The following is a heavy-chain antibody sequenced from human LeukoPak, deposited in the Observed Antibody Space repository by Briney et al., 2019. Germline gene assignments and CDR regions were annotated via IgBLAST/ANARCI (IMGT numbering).Heavy chain of an antibody. CDR3: ARGSKITMIVVVIRGWFDP. D-gene: IGHD3-22*01. CDR1: GGSFSGYY. Sequence: SETLSLTCAVYGGSFSGYYWSWIRQPPGKALEWIGEINHSGSTNYNPSLKSRVTISVDTSKNQFSLKLSSVTAADTAVYYCARGSKITMIVVVIRGWFDPWGQGTLVTVSS. CDR2: INHSGST. J-gene: IGHJ5*02. V-gene: IGHV4-34*01.